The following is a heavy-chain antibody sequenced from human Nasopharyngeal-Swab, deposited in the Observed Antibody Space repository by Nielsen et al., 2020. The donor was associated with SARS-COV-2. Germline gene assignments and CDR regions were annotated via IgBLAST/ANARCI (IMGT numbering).Heavy chain of an antibody. V-gene: IGHV4-39*01. J-gene: IGHJ4*02. D-gene: IGHD6-19*01. CDR3: ATRQRPSYSSGWYQQITDY. CDR2: IYYSGST. Sequence: WIRQPPGKGPEWIGSIYYSGSTYYNPSLKSRVTISVDTSKNQFSLKLSSVTAADTAVYYCATRQRPSYSSGWYQQITDYWGQGTLVTVSS.